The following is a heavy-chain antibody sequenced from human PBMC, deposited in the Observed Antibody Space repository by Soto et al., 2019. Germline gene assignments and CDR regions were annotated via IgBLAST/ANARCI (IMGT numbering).Heavy chain of an antibody. CDR1: GFTFSDAW. J-gene: IGHJ4*02. D-gene: IGHD6-19*01. V-gene: IGHV3-15*01. CDR3: RTQWLD. CDR2: IKKKTDGGTT. Sequence: EVQLVESGGGLVRPGGSLRLSCAASGFTFSDAWMSWVRQAPGKGLEWVGLIKKKTDGGTTEYAAPVKGRVTISRDDSKNTLYLQMSSLKTEDTAVYYCRTQWLDWGQGPLVTVSS.